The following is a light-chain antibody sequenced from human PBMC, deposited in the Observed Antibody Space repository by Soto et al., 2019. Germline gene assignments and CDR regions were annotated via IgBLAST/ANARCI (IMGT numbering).Light chain of an antibody. Sequence: QSALTQPASVSGSPGQSITISCTGTSSDVGGYNYVSWYQQHPGKAPKLMIYEVSNRPSGVSNLFSGSKSGNTASLTISGLQAEDEADYYCSSYTSSSTHVVFGGGTKVTVL. CDR2: EVS. V-gene: IGLV2-14*01. CDR3: SSYTSSSTHVV. CDR1: SSDVGGYNY. J-gene: IGLJ2*01.